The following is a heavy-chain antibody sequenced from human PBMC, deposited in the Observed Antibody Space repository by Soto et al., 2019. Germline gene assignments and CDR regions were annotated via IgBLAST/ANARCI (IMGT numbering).Heavy chain of an antibody. Sequence: ASVKVSCKASGYTFTNYAMHWVRQAPGQRLEWMGWINTGKGNTKISQKFQDRITITSDTSARTAYMDLSSLRSEDTAMYYCARAGDDCSAAKCYVIDYWGQGTLVTVSS. CDR2: INTGKGNT. V-gene: IGHV1-3*04. J-gene: IGHJ4*02. CDR1: GYTFTNYA. D-gene: IGHD2-2*01. CDR3: ARAGDDCSAAKCYVIDY.